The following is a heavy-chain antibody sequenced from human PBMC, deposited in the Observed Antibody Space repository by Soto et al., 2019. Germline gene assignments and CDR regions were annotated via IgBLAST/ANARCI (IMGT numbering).Heavy chain of an antibody. CDR1: GYTFTSYG. D-gene: IGHD6-13*01. CDR2: ISAYNGNT. Sequence: QVQLVQSGAEVKKPGASVKVSCKASGYTFTSYGISWVRQAPGQGLEWMGWISAYNGNTNYAQKLQGRVTMTTDTSTSTGYKELRSLLSDDKPVYYCARVGSSNWYSMCYYWGQGTLVTVSS. V-gene: IGHV1-18*01. J-gene: IGHJ4*02. CDR3: ARVGSSNWYSMCYY.